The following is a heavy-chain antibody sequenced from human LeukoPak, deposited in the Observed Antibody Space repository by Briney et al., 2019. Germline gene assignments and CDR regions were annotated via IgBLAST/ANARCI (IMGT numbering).Heavy chain of an antibody. CDR2: ISYDGSNK. D-gene: IGHD3-22*01. V-gene: IGHV3-30*18. J-gene: IGHJ3*02. CDR3: AKGWSGYYYGAFDI. Sequence: PGGSLRLSCAASGFTFSSYGMHWVRQAPGKGLEWVAVISYDGSNKYYADSVKGRFTISRDNSKNTLYLQMNSLRAEDTAVYYCAKGWSGYYYGAFDIWGQGTMVTVSS. CDR1: GFTFSSYG.